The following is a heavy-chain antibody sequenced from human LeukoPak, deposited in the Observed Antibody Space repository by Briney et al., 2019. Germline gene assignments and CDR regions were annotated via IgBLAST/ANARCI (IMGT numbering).Heavy chain of an antibody. CDR3: ARHRPGYRNGYASLDY. J-gene: IGHJ4*02. V-gene: IGHV5-10-1*01. D-gene: IGHD5-12*01. Sequence: GESLKISCKGSGYSFSTYWISWVRQMPGKGLEWMGRIDPSDSYTNYSPSFQGHVTISPDKSISTAYLQWSSLKASDTAMYYCARHRPGYRNGYASLDYWGQGTLVTVSS. CDR2: IDPSDSYT. CDR1: GYSFSTYW.